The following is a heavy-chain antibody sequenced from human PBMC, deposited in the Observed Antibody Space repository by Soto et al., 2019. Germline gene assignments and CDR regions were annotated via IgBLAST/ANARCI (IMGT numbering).Heavy chain of an antibody. CDR1: GYKFIDYY. V-gene: IGHV1-2*02. CDR2: INPNSGDT. J-gene: IGHJ4*02. Sequence: ASVKVSCKASGYKFIDYYMHWVRQAPGQGLEWMGWINPNSGDTKYAQKFQGRVTMTRDTSITTTAYMQLSSLRSDDTAVYYCARGGYDSMILGIVYWGPGTLVTVSS. D-gene: IGHD5-12*01. CDR3: ARGGYDSMILGIVY.